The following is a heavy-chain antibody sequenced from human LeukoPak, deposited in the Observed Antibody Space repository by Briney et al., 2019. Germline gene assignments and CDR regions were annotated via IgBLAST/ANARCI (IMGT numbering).Heavy chain of an antibody. CDR1: GGTFSSYA. J-gene: IGHJ4*02. Sequence: SVKVSCKASGGTFSSYAISWVGQAPGQGLEWMGGIIPIFGTANYAQKFQGRVTITADESTSTAYMELSSLRSEDTAVYYCARLEGGYSYGRYFDYWGQGTLVTVSS. D-gene: IGHD5-18*01. CDR3: ARLEGGYSYGRYFDY. V-gene: IGHV1-69*13. CDR2: IIPIFGTA.